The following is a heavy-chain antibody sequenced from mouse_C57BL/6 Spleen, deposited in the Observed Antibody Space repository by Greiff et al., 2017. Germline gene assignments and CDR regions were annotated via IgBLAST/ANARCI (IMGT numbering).Heavy chain of an antibody. CDR3: ARSYGSSYSHWYFDV. J-gene: IGHJ1*03. CDR1: GFTFSDYY. V-gene: IGHV5-16*01. CDR2: ITYDGSSP. Sequence: EVKVVESEGGLVQPGSSMKLSCTASGFTFSDYYMAWVRQVPEKGLEWVANITYDGSSPYYLDSLKSRFIISRDNAKNILYLQMSSLKSEDTATYYWARSYGSSYSHWYFDVWGTGTTVTVSS. D-gene: IGHD1-1*01.